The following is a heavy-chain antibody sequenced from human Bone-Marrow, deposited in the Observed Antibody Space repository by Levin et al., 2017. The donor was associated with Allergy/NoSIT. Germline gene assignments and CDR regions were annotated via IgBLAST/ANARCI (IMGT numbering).Heavy chain of an antibody. V-gene: IGHV3-23*01. Sequence: GGSLRLSCAASGFTFSSYAMSWVRQAPGKGLEWVSAISGSGGSTYYADSVKGWFTVSRDNSKNTLYLQMNSLRAEDTALYYCAKFLRTVTPFDYWGQGTLVTVSS. D-gene: IGHD4-17*01. CDR1: GFTFSSYA. CDR3: AKFLRTVTPFDY. CDR2: ISGSGGST. J-gene: IGHJ4*02.